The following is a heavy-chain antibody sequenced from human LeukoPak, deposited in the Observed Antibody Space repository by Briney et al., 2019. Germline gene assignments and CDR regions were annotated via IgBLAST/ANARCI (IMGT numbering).Heavy chain of an antibody. V-gene: IGHV3-21*01. CDR3: ARPRGPADAFDI. Sequence: GGSLRLSCAASGFTFNTYTMNWVRQAPGKGLEWVSSISSGTSYIYYADSVKGRFTISRDNAKNSLYLQMNSLRAEDTAVYYCARPRGPADAFDIWGQGTMVTVSS. D-gene: IGHD3-16*01. CDR1: GFTFNTYT. CDR2: ISSGTSYI. J-gene: IGHJ3*02.